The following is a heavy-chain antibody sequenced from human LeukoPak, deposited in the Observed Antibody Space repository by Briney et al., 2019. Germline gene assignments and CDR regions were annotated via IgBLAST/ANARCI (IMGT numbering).Heavy chain of an antibody. CDR1: GGSICSYY. CDR3: ARYTPIAAAFDY. V-gene: IGHV4-59*08. J-gene: IGHJ4*02. D-gene: IGHD6-13*01. Sequence: SETLSLTCTVSGGSICSYYWSWIRQPPGKGLEWIGYIYYSGSTNYNPSLKSRVTISVDTSKNQFSLKLSSVTAADTAVYYCARYTPIAAAFDYWGQGTLVTVSS. CDR2: IYYSGST.